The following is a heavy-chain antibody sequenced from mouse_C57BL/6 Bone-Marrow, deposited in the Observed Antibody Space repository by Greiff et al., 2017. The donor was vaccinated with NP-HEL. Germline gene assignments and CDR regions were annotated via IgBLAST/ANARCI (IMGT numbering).Heavy chain of an antibody. Sequence: QVQLQQPGAELVKPGASVKLSCKASGYTFTSYWMQWVNQRPGQGLEWIGYIAPSYSYTNYNHKFKGKATLTVDTSSSTAYMQLSSLTSEDSAVYYCARVPDWGQGTSVTVSS. J-gene: IGHJ4*01. CDR3: ARVPD. CDR2: IAPSYSYT. CDR1: GYTFTSYW. D-gene: IGHD5-1*01. V-gene: IGHV1-50*01.